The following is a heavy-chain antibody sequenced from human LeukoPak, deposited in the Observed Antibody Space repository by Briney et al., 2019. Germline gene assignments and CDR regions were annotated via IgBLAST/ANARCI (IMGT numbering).Heavy chain of an antibody. CDR2: ISSSSTI. Sequence: GGSLRLSCAASGFTFSSYGMHWVRQAPGKGLEWVSYISSSSTIYYADSVKGRFTISRDNAKNSLYLQMNSLRAEDTAVYYCARDDGSGSYITPLYCYYYGMDVWGQGTTVTVSS. J-gene: IGHJ6*02. CDR1: GFTFSSYG. D-gene: IGHD3-10*01. CDR3: ARDDGSGSYITPLYCYYYGMDV. V-gene: IGHV3-48*04.